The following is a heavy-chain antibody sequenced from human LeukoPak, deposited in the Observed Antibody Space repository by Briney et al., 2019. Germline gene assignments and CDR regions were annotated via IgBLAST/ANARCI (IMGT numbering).Heavy chain of an antibody. V-gene: IGHV3-7*01. CDR2: IKQDGSTK. D-gene: IGHD6-19*01. J-gene: IGHJ4*02. Sequence: GGSLRLSCAASGFTFSSNWMSWVRQAPGKGLEWVANIKQDGSTKYYVDSVKGRITITNDTAKNFLYLQMNRLPDDATAVYYSARVKSSTFDYWGQGTRDTVSS. CDR1: GFTFSSNW. CDR3: ARVKSSTFDY.